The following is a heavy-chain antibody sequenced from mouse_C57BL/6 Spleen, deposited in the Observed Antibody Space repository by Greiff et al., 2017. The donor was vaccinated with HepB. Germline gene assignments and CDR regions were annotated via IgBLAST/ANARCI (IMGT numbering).Heavy chain of an antibody. J-gene: IGHJ2*01. D-gene: IGHD1-1*01. CDR3: ARRAITTVVPLHFDD. Sequence: EVQLQQSGPELVKPGASVKISCKASGYTFTDYYMNWVKQSHGKSLEWIGDINPNNGGTSYNQKFKGKATLTVDKSSSTAYLELRSLTSEDSAVYYCARRAITTVVPLHFDDWGQGTTLTVSS. V-gene: IGHV1-26*01. CDR1: GYTFTDYY. CDR2: INPNNGGT.